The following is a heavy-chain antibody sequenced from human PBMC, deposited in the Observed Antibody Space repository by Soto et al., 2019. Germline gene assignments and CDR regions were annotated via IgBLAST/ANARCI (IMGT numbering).Heavy chain of an antibody. CDR2: IKQDGSET. Sequence: RRLSCAASGFTLSSFWMTWVRHSPGKGLEWVASIKQDGSETYYVDSVKGRFTISRDNPKNTLYLQMNSLTVEDTAVYYCARPPHGMDVWGQGTTVTVS. V-gene: IGHV3-7*03. J-gene: IGHJ6*02. CDR1: GFTLSSFW. CDR3: ARPPHGMDV.